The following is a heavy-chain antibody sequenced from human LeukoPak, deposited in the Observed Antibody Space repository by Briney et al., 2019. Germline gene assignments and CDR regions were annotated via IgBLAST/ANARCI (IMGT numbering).Heavy chain of an antibody. CDR2: IYNSGST. CDR3: ARHGSGYSFDY. D-gene: IGHD5-18*01. CDR1: GDSISSYY. Sequence: SETLSLTCTVSGDSISSYYWSRIRQPPGKGLESIGYIYNSGSTNYNPSLKSRVTISLDTSKNQFSLRLSSVTAADTAVYYCARHGSGYSFDYWGQGTLVTVSP. V-gene: IGHV4-59*08. J-gene: IGHJ4*02.